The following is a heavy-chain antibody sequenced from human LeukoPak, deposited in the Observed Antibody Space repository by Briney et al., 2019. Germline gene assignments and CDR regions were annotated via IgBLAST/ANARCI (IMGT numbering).Heavy chain of an antibody. CDR2: ISAYNGNT. D-gene: IGHD6-13*01. CDR3: ARDSKGRIAAAGTAGYYYYYMDV. J-gene: IGHJ6*03. Sequence: ASVKVSCKASGYTFTSCGISWVRQAPGQGLEWIGWISAYNGNTNYAQKLQGRVSMTTDTSTSTAYMELRSLRSDDTAVYYCARDSKGRIAAAGTAGYYYYYMDVWGKGTTVTVSS. CDR1: GYTFTSCG. V-gene: IGHV1-18*01.